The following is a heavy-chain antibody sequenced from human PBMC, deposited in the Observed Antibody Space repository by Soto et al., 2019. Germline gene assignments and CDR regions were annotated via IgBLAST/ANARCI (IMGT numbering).Heavy chain of an antibody. CDR1: GYTFTSYG. CDR2: ISAYNGNT. D-gene: IGHD6-13*01. J-gene: IGHJ6*04. Sequence: VKVSCKASGYTFTSYGISWVRQAPGQGLEWMGWISAYNGNTNYAQKLQGRVTMTTDTSTSTAYMELRSLRSDDTAVYYCASTVATAGTSMDVWGKGTTVTVSS. V-gene: IGHV1-18*01. CDR3: ASTVATAGTSMDV.